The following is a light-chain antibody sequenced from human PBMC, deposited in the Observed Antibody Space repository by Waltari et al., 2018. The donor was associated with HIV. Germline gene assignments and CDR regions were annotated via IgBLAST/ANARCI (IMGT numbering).Light chain of an antibody. V-gene: IGKV1-9*01. Sequence: DIQLTQSPSFLSASVGDRVTITCRASQDISSYLAWYQQKPGKAPKLLIYAASTLQSGVPSRFSGSGAGTEFTLTISGLQPEDFAVYYCQQLKAYLMWTFGQGTKVEIK. J-gene: IGKJ1*01. CDR1: QDISSY. CDR2: AAS. CDR3: QQLKAYLMWT.